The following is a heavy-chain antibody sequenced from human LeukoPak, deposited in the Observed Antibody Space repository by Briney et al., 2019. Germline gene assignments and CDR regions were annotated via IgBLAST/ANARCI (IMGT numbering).Heavy chain of an antibody. CDR1: GFTFSSYA. CDR3: AKDSWGYCSSTSCYKGSLD. J-gene: IGHJ4*02. V-gene: IGHV3-23*01. Sequence: GASLRLSCAASGFTFSSYAMSWVRQAPGKGLEWVSAISGSGGSTYYADSVKGRFTISRDNSKNTLYLQMNSLRAEDTAVYYCAKDSWGYCSSTSCYKGSLDWGQGTLVTVSS. D-gene: IGHD2-2*02. CDR2: ISGSGGST.